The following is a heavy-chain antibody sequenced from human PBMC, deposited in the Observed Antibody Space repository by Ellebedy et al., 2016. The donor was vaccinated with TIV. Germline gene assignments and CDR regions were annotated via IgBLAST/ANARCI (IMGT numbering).Heavy chain of an antibody. Sequence: PGGSLRLSCAAFGFSFRSYWMSWVRLAPGKGLEWVANIRGDSEKYYVDSVKGRFTIYRDNSENSLYLQMDNLRGDDTAVYFCARRASYGDYAVQVNPWFDPWGQGTLVTVSS. CDR2: IRGDSEK. CDR1: GFSFRSYW. V-gene: IGHV3-7*01. D-gene: IGHD4-17*01. J-gene: IGHJ5*02. CDR3: ARRASYGDYAVQVNPWFDP.